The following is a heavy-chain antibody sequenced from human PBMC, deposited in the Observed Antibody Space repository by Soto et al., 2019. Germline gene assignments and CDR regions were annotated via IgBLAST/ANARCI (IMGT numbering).Heavy chain of an antibody. J-gene: IGHJ4*02. CDR3: VQTTGWPGFDF. D-gene: IGHD6-19*01. CDR2: IYGGGTT. Sequence: EVQLVESGGGSIQPGGSLRLSCAASGFAVSSKYMTWVRQAPGKGLEWVSVIYGGGTTYYADSVTGRFTISRDTSKNTLYLQINSLRAEDTAVYYCVQTTGWPGFDFWGQGTLVTVSS. V-gene: IGHV3-53*01. CDR1: GFAVSSKY.